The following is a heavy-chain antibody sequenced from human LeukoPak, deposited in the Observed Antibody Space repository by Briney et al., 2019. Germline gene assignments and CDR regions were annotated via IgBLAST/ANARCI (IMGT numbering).Heavy chain of an antibody. Sequence: SETLSLTCTVSGGSISSYYWSWIRQPPGKGLEWIGYIYHSGSTYYNPSLKSRVTISVDRSKNQFSLKLSSVTAADTAVYYCARQTDSVAFDIWGQGTMVTVSS. J-gene: IGHJ3*02. CDR1: GGSISSYY. CDR2: IYHSGST. D-gene: IGHD5/OR15-5a*01. V-gene: IGHV4-59*12. CDR3: ARQTDSVAFDI.